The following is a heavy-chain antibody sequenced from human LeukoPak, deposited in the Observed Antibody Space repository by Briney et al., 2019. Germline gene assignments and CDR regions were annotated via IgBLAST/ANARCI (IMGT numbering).Heavy chain of an antibody. Sequence: ASVKVSCKVSGYTLTELSMHWVRQAPGKGLEWMGGFDPEDGETIYAQKFQGRVTMTEDTSTDTAYMELSSLRSEDTAVYYCATVSGDRTYYYDSSGYYYGYWGQGTLVTVSS. CDR2: FDPEDGET. CDR3: ATVSGDRTYYYDSSGYYYGY. D-gene: IGHD3-22*01. CDR1: GYTLTELS. V-gene: IGHV1-24*01. J-gene: IGHJ4*02.